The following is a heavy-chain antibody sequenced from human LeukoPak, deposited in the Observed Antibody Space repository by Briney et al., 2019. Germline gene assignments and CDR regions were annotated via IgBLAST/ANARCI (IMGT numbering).Heavy chain of an antibody. CDR1: GGSISSSTYY. Sequence: SETLSLTCSVSGGSISSSTYYWGWIRQPPGQGPDWIGNIYYSGSTYYNPSLKSRVTISVDTSKNQFSLKLTSVTAADTAVYYCARDYSDYAFDSWGQGTLVTVSS. D-gene: IGHD5-12*01. V-gene: IGHV4-39*02. CDR3: ARDYSDYAFDS. CDR2: IYYSGST. J-gene: IGHJ4*02.